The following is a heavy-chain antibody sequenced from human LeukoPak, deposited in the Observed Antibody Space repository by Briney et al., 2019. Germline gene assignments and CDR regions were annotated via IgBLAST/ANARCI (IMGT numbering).Heavy chain of an antibody. CDR1: GFTFSDYY. CDR2: INSGDGTV. J-gene: IGHJ6*03. Sequence: GGSLRLSCAASGFTFSDYYMSWIRQAPGKGLEWVSYINSGDGTVYYADSVNGRFTISRDNAKNSLYLQMSSLRVEDTAVDYCAREEKNWYSYGTYRPSYSRDVWGKGTTVPVSS. CDR3: AREEKNWYSYGTYRPSYSRDV. D-gene: IGHD5-18*01. V-gene: IGHV3-11*01.